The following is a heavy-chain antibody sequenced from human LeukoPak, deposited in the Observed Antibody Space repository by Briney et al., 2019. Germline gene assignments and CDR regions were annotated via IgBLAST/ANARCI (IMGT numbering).Heavy chain of an antibody. V-gene: IGHV4-59*01. CDR1: ACSISSYY. CDR3: ARDGGFGELVT. Sequence: PSQTLSPTCTVSACSISSYYWNWIRPPPGKRLDWVGYIYYSGSTKYIPALKSRVTTSVDTSKNQFSLNLTSVTAADTAVYYCARDGGFGELVTWGQGTLVSVSS. CDR2: IYYSGST. J-gene: IGHJ4*02. D-gene: IGHD3-10*01.